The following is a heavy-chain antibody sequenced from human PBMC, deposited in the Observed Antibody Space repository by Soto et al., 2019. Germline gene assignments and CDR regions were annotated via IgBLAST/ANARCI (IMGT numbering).Heavy chain of an antibody. D-gene: IGHD3-22*01. CDR3: ARTGIYDSSGYYYYDY. CDR2: IYSGGST. V-gene: IGHV3-53*01. CDR1: GFTVSSNY. Sequence: PGGSXRLSCAASGFTVSSNYMSWVRQAPGKGLEWVSVIYSGGSTYYADSVKGRFTISRDNSKNTLYLQMNSLRAEDTAVYYCARTGIYDSSGYYYYDYWGQGTLVTVSS. J-gene: IGHJ4*02.